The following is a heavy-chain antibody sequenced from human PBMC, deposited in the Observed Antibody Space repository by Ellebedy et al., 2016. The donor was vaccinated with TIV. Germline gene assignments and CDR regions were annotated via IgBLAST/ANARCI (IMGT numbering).Heavy chain of an antibody. CDR3: AAAYCGGDCYGTYYYYYGMDV. Sequence: ASVKVSXKASGYSFTTYYMHWVRQAPGQGLEWMGWIRVYNGDSNYAQKLQGRVSLTTDTSTSTAYMELRSLGSDDTAVYYCAAAYCGGDCYGTYYYYYGMDVWGHGTTVTVSS. V-gene: IGHV1-18*04. CDR1: GYSFTTYY. D-gene: IGHD2-21*02. J-gene: IGHJ6*02. CDR2: IRVYNGDS.